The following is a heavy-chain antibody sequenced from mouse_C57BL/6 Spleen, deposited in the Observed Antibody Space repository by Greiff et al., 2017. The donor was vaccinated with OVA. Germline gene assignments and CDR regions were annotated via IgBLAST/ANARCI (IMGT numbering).Heavy chain of an antibody. V-gene: IGHV1-26*01. CDR1: GYTFTDYY. J-gene: IGHJ3*01. CDR2: INPNNGGT. D-gene: IGHD2-2*01. CDR3: ARSRGYDAAWFAY. Sequence: EVQLQQSGPELVKPGASVKISCKASGYTFTDYYMNWVKQSHGKSLEWIGDINPNNGGTSYNQKFKGKATLTVDKSSSTAYMELRSLTSEDSAVYYCARSRGYDAAWFAYWGQGTLVTVSA.